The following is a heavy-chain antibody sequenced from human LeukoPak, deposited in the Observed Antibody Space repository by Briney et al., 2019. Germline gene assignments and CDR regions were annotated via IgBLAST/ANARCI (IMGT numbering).Heavy chain of an antibody. Sequence: PSETLSLTCTVSGGSISSSSYYWGWIRQPPGKGLVWIGSIYYSGSTHYNPSLKSRVTISVDTSKNQFSLKLSSVTAADTAVYYCARHVEADAFDIWSQGTMVTVSS. CDR2: IYYSGST. CDR3: ARHVEADAFDI. CDR1: GGSISSSSYY. J-gene: IGHJ3*02. V-gene: IGHV4-39*01.